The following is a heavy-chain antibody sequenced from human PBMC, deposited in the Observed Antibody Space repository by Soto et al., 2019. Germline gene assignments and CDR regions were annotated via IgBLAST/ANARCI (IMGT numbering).Heavy chain of an antibody. CDR2: INHSGST. Sequence: SETLSLTCAVYGGSFSGYYWSWIRQPPGKGLEWIGEINHSGSTNYNPSLKSRVAISVDTSKNQFSLKLSSVTAADTAVYYCARGRGGYCSGGSCSMYYYYYYYMDVWGKGTTVTVSS. J-gene: IGHJ6*03. D-gene: IGHD2-15*01. CDR3: ARGRGGYCSGGSCSMYYYYYYYMDV. CDR1: GGSFSGYY. V-gene: IGHV4-34*01.